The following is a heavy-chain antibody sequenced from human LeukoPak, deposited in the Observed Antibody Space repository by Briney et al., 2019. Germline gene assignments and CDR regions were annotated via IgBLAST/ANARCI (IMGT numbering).Heavy chain of an antibody. Sequence: SETLSLTCTVSGGSISAYYWNWIRQPAGKGLEWIGRIYTSGSANYNPSLKSRVTMSVDTSKNQFSLRLSPVTAADTAVYYCARGHYYDFWSGYYQGWFDPWGQGALVTVSS. CDR2: IYTSGSA. CDR3: ARGHYYDFWSGYYQGWFDP. D-gene: IGHD3-3*01. J-gene: IGHJ5*02. V-gene: IGHV4-4*07. CDR1: GGSISAYY.